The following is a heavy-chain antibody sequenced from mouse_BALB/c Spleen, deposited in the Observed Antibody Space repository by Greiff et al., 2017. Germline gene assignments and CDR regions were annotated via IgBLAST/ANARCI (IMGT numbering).Heavy chain of an antibody. D-gene: IGHD2-1*01. CDR1: GFTFSSYA. CDR3: ARGNYLYAMDY. V-gene: IGHV5-6-5*01. CDR2: ISSGGST. J-gene: IGHJ4*01. Sequence: EVQGVESGGGLVKPGGSLKLSCAASGFTFSSYAMSWVRQTPEKRLEWVASISSGGSTYYPDSVKGRFTISRDNARNILYLQMSSLRSEDTAMYYCARGNYLYAMDYWGQGTSVTVSS.